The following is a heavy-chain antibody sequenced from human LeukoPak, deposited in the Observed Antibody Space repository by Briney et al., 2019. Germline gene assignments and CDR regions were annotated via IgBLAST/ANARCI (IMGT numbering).Heavy chain of an antibody. Sequence: GSSVKVSCKAAGGTFSSYAISWVRQAPGQGLEWMGWISAYNGNTNYAQKLQGRVTMTTDTSTSTAYMDLRSLGSDDTAVYYCAAESIVVVDDAFDIWGQGIMVTVSS. CDR1: GGTFSSYA. CDR3: AAESIVVVDDAFDI. CDR2: ISAYNGNT. D-gene: IGHD3-22*01. V-gene: IGHV1-18*01. J-gene: IGHJ3*02.